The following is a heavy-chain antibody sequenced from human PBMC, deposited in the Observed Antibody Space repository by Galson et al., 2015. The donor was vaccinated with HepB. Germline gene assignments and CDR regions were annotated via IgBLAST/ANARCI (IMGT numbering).Heavy chain of an antibody. J-gene: IGHJ3*02. CDR3: ARTYYDSSGYYDAFDI. CDR2: IYPGDSDT. D-gene: IGHD3-22*01. V-gene: IGHV5-51*03. CDR1: GYSFTSYW. Sequence: QSGAEVKKPGESLKISCKGSGYSFTSYWIGWVRQMPGKGLEWMGIIYPGDSDTRYSPSFQGQVTISADKSISTAYLQWSSLKASDTAMYYCARTYYDSSGYYDAFDIWGQGTMVTVSS.